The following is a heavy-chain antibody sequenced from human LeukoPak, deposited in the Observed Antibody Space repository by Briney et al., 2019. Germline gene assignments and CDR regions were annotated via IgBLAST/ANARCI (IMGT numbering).Heavy chain of an antibody. CDR3: PRQSYASGWNPFDY. Sequence: GGSLRLSCAASGFTFSNYAMSWVRQAPGKGLEWVSTVSGGGITTYYPDSAGGRFTISRDNSKNTLYLQMNSLTAEDTAVYYCPRQSYASGWNPFDYWGQGILVTVSS. CDR2: VSGGGITT. V-gene: IGHV3-23*01. D-gene: IGHD6-19*01. CDR1: GFTFSNYA. J-gene: IGHJ4*02.